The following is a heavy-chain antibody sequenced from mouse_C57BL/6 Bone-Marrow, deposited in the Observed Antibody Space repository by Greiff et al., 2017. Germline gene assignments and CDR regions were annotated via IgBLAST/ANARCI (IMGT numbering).Heavy chain of an antibody. D-gene: IGHD1-1*01. CDR2: INPYNGGT. V-gene: IGHV1-19*01. CDR1: GYTFTDYY. J-gene: IGHJ2*01. Sequence: EVQLQQSGPVLVKPGASVKMSCKASGYTFTDYYMNWVKQSHGKSLEWIGVINPYNGGTSYNQKFKGKATLTVDKSSSTAYMELNSLTSEDSAVYYCARNGSRLYYFYYWGQGTTLTVSS. CDR3: ARNGSRLYYFYY.